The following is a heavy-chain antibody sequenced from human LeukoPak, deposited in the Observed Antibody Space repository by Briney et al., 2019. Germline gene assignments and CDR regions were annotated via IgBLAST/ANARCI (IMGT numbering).Heavy chain of an antibody. CDR3: ARGGGYSREDFDY. V-gene: IGHV1-69*13. CDR1: GGTFSSYA. J-gene: IGHJ4*02. Sequence: ASVKVSCKASGGTFSSYAISWVRQAPGQGREWMGGIIPIFGTANYAQKFQGRVTITADESTSTAYMELSRLRSEDTAVYYCARGGGYSREDFDYWGQGTLVTVSS. D-gene: IGHD2-15*01. CDR2: IIPIFGTA.